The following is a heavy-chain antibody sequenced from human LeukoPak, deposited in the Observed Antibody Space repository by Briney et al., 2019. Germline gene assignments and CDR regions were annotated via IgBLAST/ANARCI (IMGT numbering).Heavy chain of an antibody. CDR1: GFTFSSYA. J-gene: IGHJ4*02. Sequence: GGSLRLSCAASGFTFSSYAMSWVRQAPGKGLEWVSAISGSGCSTYYADSVKGRFTISRDNSKNTLYLQMNSLRAEDTAVYYCATSHHYYDILTGYSPEYYFDYWGQGTLVTVSS. CDR2: ISGSGCST. V-gene: IGHV3-23*01. D-gene: IGHD3-9*01. CDR3: ATSHHYYDILTGYSPEYYFDY.